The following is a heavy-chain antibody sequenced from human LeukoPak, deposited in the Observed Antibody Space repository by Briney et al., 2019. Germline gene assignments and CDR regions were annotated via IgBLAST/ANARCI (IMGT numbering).Heavy chain of an antibody. CDR3: ARERDFIGTADY. D-gene: IGHD3-16*02. J-gene: IGHJ4*02. V-gene: IGHV3-21*01. CDR2: ISSSSSYI. Sequence: GGSLRLSCAASGFTLIRYSMNCFRPAPGNRLEWVSSISSSSSYIYYADSVKGRFTISRDNAKNSLYLQMNSLRAEDTAVYYCARERDFIGTADYWGQGTLVTVSS. CDR1: GFTLIRYS.